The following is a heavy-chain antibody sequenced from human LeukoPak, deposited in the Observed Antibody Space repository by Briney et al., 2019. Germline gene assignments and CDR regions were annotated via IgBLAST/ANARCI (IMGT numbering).Heavy chain of an antibody. V-gene: IGHV1-2*02. CDR1: GYTFTGYY. Sequence: ASVKVSCKASGYTFTGYYMHWVRQAPGQGLEWMGWINPNSGGTNYAQKFQGRVTMTRDTSISTAYMELSRLRSDDTAVYYCARDLRGRSSSSDYWGQGTLATVSS. CDR3: ARDLRGRSSSSDY. CDR2: INPNSGGT. D-gene: IGHD6-6*01. J-gene: IGHJ4*02.